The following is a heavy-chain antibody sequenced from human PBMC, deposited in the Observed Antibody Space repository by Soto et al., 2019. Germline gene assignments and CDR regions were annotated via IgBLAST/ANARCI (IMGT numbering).Heavy chain of an antibody. CDR3: AHLDTAMLCNHFDY. D-gene: IGHD5-18*01. Sequence: QITLKESGPTLVKPTQTLTLTCTFSGFSLSTSGVGVGWIRQPPGKALEWLAIIYWNDDKRYSPSLKSRLTSTKDTSKNQVVLTMTNMDPVDTATYYCAHLDTAMLCNHFDYWGQGTLVTVSS. CDR1: GFSLSTSGVG. J-gene: IGHJ4*02. CDR2: IYWNDDK. V-gene: IGHV2-5*01.